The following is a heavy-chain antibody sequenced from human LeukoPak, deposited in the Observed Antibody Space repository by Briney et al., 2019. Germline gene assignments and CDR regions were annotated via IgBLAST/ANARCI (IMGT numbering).Heavy chain of an antibody. J-gene: IGHJ6*02. Sequence: GASVKVSCKASGYTFTDYGISWVRQAPGQGLEWRGWISAYNGHTNYAQNLQGRVTMTTDTSTTTAYMEVRSLRSDDTAVYYCARDREQWRANLYAMDVWGQGTTVTVSS. D-gene: IGHD6-19*01. V-gene: IGHV1-18*01. CDR2: ISAYNGHT. CDR3: ARDREQWRANLYAMDV. CDR1: GYTFTDYG.